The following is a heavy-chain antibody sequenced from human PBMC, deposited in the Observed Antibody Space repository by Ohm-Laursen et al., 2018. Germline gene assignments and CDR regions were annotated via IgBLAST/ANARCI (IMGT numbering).Heavy chain of an antibody. V-gene: IGHV3-74*01. CDR3: AKEYSSNYYELDY. CDR2: IHDDGSST. J-gene: IGHJ4*02. CDR1: GFTFRSFP. Sequence: SLRLSCSASGFTFRSFPMYWVRQAPGKGLVWVSRIHDDGSSTSYADLVKGRFTSSRDNAKNTLYLQMNSLRAEDTAVYYCAKEYSSNYYELDYWGQGTLVSVSS. D-gene: IGHD6-13*01.